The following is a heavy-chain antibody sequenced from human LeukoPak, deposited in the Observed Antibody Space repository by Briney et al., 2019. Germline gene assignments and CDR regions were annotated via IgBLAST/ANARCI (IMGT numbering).Heavy chain of an antibody. CDR3: ARTPNYYDSVYYFDY. CDR2: IWYDGSNK. Sequence: GGSLRLSCAASGFTFSDYYMSWIRQAPGKGLEWVAVIWYDGSNKYYADSVKGRFTISRDNSKNTLYLQMNSLRAEDTAVYYCARTPNYYDSVYYFDYWGQGTLVAVSS. V-gene: IGHV3-33*08. D-gene: IGHD3-22*01. CDR1: GFTFSDYY. J-gene: IGHJ4*02.